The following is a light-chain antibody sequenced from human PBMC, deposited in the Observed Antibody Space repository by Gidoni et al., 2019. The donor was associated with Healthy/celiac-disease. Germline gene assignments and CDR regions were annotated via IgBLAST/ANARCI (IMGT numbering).Light chain of an antibody. CDR3: QVWDSSSDHVV. J-gene: IGLJ2*01. Sequence: SYVLTPPPSVSVAPGKTARITCGGNNIGSKSVHWYQQKPGQAPVLVIYYDSDRPSGIPERFSGSNSGNTATLTISRVEAGDEADYYCQVWDSSSDHVVFGGGTKLTVI. CDR1: NIGSKS. V-gene: IGLV3-21*04. CDR2: YDS.